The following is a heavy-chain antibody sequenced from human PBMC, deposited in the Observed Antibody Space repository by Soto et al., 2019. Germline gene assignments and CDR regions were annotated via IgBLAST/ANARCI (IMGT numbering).Heavy chain of an antibody. CDR2: ISYDGSNK. V-gene: IGHV3-30*18. Sequence: GGSLRLSCAASGFTFSSYGMHWVRQAPGKGLEWAAVISYDGSNKYYADSVKGRFTISRDNSKNTLYLQMNSLRAEDTAVYYCAKGARNGGIVVVPAAMAVRNGMDFRGQGTTVTVSS. CDR1: GFTFSSYG. CDR3: AKGARNGGIVVVPAAMAVRNGMDF. J-gene: IGHJ6*02. D-gene: IGHD2-2*01.